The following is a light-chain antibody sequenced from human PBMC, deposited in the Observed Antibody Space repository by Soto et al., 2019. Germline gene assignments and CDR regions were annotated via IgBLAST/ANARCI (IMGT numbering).Light chain of an antibody. CDR2: GNS. CDR1: SSNIGANYD. J-gene: IGLJ3*02. Sequence: QSVLTQPPSVSGPPGQRVTISCTGSSSNIGANYDVNWYQQLRGTAPKLLISGNSNRPSGVPDRFSGSKSGTSASLAMTGLQAEDEADYYCQSYDRSLSGWVFGGGTKLTVL. CDR3: QSYDRSLSGWV. V-gene: IGLV1-40*01.